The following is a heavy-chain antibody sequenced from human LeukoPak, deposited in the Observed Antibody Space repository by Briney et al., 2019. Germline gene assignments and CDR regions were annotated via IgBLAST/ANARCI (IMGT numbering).Heavy chain of an antibody. Sequence: SETLSLTCTVSNYSMSSGYYWGWIRQPPGKGLEWIGSIFHNGVTYYNPSLQSRVKLLVDRTENQFSLEMGSVTAADTAVYYCARGRRSIVVVPAARRGYYYMDVWGNGTTVTVSS. J-gene: IGHJ6*03. CDR3: ARGRRSIVVVPAARRGYYYMDV. CDR1: NYSMSSGYY. CDR2: IFHNGVT. V-gene: IGHV4-38-2*02. D-gene: IGHD2-2*01.